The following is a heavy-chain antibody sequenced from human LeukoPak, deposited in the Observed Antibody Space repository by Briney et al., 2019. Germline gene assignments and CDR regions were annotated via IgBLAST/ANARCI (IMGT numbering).Heavy chain of an antibody. V-gene: IGHV1-46*01. CDR3: ARECGSGSSYRSFDY. CDR2: INPSGGST. CDR1: GYTFTSYY. Sequence: ASVKVSCKASGYTFTSYYMHWVRQAPGQGLEWMGIINPSGGSTSYAQKFQGRVTMTRDTSTSAVYMELSSLRSEDTAVYYCARECGSGSSYRSFDYWGQGTLVTVSS. J-gene: IGHJ4*02. D-gene: IGHD3-10*01.